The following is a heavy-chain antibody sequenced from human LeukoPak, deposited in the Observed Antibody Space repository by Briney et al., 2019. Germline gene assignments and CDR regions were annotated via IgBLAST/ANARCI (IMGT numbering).Heavy chain of an antibody. J-gene: IGHJ4*02. CDR2: IYYSGST. V-gene: IGHV4-59*08. Sequence: SETLSLTCTVSGGSISSYYWSWIRQPPGKGLEWIGYIYYSGSTNYNPSLKSRVTISVDTSKNQFSLKLSSVTAADTAVYYCARRIQSGDPSGSYYYFDYWGQGTLVTVSS. CDR3: ARRIQSGDPSGSYYYFDY. D-gene: IGHD1-26*01. CDR1: GGSISSYY.